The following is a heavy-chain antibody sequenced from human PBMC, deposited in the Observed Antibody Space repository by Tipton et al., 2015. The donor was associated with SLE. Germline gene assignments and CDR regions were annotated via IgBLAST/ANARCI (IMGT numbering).Heavy chain of an antibody. CDR3: ARLPPLFGDYSKYFDP. J-gene: IGHJ5*02. Sequence: TLSLTCTVSGDSITSDYWTWIRQPPGKGLEWIGYISYSGSTNYNPSFRSRVNISVDTSKNQFSLRLTSVTAADTAVYYCARLPPLFGDYSKYFDPWGQGTLVTVSS. D-gene: IGHD4-17*01. V-gene: IGHV4-59*12. CDR1: GDSITSDY. CDR2: ISYSGST.